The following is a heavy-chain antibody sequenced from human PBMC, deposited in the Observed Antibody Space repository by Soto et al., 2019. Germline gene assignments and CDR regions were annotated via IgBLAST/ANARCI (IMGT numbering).Heavy chain of an antibody. J-gene: IGHJ4*02. CDR1: GFTYESYA. V-gene: IGHV3-23*01. CDR2: INSGGTVA. CDR3: AISTGGFGGLFVVPSDY. Sequence: GGSLRLSCAASGFTYESYAMSWVRQAPGKGLEWVSGINSGGTVAHYADSVKGRFAISRDNSKNTLSLEMNSLRADDTGLYYCAISTGGFGGLFVVPSDYWGQGTLVTVSS. D-gene: IGHD3-16*02.